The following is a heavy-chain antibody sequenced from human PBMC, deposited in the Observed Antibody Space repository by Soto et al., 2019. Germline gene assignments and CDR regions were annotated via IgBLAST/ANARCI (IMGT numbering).Heavy chain of an antibody. CDR1: GYTFTSYG. Sequence: ASVKVSCKASGYTFTSYGISWVRQAPGQGLEWMGGISANNGNTNYAQKLQGRVTITADESTSTAYMELSSLRSEDTAVYYCARDKEYSSSWSATNFDYWGQGTLVTVSS. D-gene: IGHD6-13*01. CDR2: ISANNGNT. V-gene: IGHV1-18*01. CDR3: ARDKEYSSSWSATNFDY. J-gene: IGHJ4*02.